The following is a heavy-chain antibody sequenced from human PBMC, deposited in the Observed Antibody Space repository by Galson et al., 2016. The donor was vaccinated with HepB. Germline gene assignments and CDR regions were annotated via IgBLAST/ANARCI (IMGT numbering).Heavy chain of an antibody. V-gene: IGHV4-59*01. CDR2: IHDSGNT. CDR1: YY. Sequence: YYWSWVRQSPGKGLDWIGYIHDSGNTNYNPSIKSRVTISRDTSKNQFFLELTSVTAADTAVYYCARDEGFYNGMDVWGQGTTVTVAS. D-gene: IGHD2-2*02. CDR3: ARDEGFYNGMDV. J-gene: IGHJ6*02.